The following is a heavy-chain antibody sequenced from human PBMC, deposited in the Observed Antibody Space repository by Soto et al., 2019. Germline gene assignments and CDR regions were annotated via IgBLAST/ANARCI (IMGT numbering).Heavy chain of an antibody. Sequence: EVQLVESGGGLAQPGGSLRLSCAASGFTFSSYWMHWVRQAPGKGLVWVSRIKSDGSSTSDADSVKGRFTISRDNAKNTVYLQMNSLRVEDTAMYYCATALWLHYGMDVWGQGTTVTVSS. CDR3: ATALWLHYGMDV. D-gene: IGHD5-18*01. CDR1: GFTFSSYW. J-gene: IGHJ6*02. CDR2: IKSDGSST. V-gene: IGHV3-74*01.